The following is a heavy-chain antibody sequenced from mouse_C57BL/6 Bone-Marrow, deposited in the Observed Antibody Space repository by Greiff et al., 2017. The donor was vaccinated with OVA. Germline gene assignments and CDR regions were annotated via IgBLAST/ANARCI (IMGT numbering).Heavy chain of an antibody. V-gene: IGHV1-26*01. D-gene: IGHD5-2*01. CDR2: INPNNGGT. J-gene: IGHJ3*01. CDR1: GYTFTDYY. Sequence: VQLQQSGPELVKPGASVKISCKASGYTFTDYYMNWVKQSHGKSLEWIGDINPNNGGTSYNQKFKGKATLTVDKSSSTAYMELRSLTSEDSAVYYCARMNSYGGFAYWGQGTLVTVSA. CDR3: ARMNSYGGFAY.